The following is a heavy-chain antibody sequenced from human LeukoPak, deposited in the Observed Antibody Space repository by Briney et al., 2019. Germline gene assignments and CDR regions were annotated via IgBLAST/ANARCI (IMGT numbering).Heavy chain of an antibody. CDR1: GYTFTDYY. V-gene: IGHV1-69-2*01. J-gene: IGHJ4*02. CDR2: VDPEDGET. CDR3: ARDDLGSPLDY. Sequence: GASVKVSCKASGYTFTDYYMHWVQQAPGKGLEWMGRVDPEDGETIYAEKFQGRVTITADTSTDAAYMELSSLRSEDTAVYYCARDDLGSPLDYWGQGTLVTVSS. D-gene: IGHD3-16*01.